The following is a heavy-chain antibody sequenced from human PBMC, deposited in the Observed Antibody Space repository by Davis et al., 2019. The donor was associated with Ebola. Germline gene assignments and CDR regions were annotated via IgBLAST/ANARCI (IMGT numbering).Heavy chain of an antibody. Sequence: SETLSPTCPLYGGSFSGYYRSSIRPLPGKGLEWIGYTYYTESTNYNPSLKSRVTISVDMSKNQFSLKMTSVTAADTAVYYCERGAHYYDSSGYDCWGQGTLVTVSS. CDR1: GGSFSGYY. CDR3: ERGAHYYDSSGYDC. CDR2: TYYTEST. D-gene: IGHD3-22*01. J-gene: IGHJ4*02. V-gene: IGHV4-59*01.